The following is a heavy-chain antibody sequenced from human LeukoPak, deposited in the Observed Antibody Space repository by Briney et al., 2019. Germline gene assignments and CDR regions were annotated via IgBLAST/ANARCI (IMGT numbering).Heavy chain of an antibody. CDR1: GFTFDDYG. CDR3: AREAYDDFWNGSWRYYYYMDV. CDR2: INWNGGST. V-gene: IGHV3-20*04. J-gene: IGHJ6*03. D-gene: IGHD3-3*01. Sequence: GGSLRLSCTASGFTFDDYGMSWVRQAPGKGLEWVSGINWNGGSTGYADSVKGRFTISRDNAKNSLYLQMNSLRAGDTALYYCAREAYDDFWNGSWRYYYYMDVWGKGTTVTVSS.